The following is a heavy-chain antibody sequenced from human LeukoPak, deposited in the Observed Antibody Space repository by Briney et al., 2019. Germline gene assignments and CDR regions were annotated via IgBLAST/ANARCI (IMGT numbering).Heavy chain of an antibody. CDR3: ARAGGSTVSHSDY. CDR2: ISSSTSYI. D-gene: IGHD3-10*01. V-gene: IGHV3-21*01. Sequence: ETLSLTCAIHGGSFSSYYWSWIRQAPGKGLEWVSSISSSTSYIYYADSVKGRFTISKDNAKNSLYLQMNSLRAEGTAVYYCARAGGSTVSHSDYWGQGTLVTVSS. J-gene: IGHJ4*02. CDR1: GGSFSSYY.